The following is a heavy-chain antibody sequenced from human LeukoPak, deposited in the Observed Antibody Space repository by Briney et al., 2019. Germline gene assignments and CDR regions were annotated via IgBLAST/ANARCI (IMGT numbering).Heavy chain of an antibody. CDR2: ISAYNGNT. D-gene: IGHD3-10*01. J-gene: IGHJ4*02. CDR3: ARAHRPPSYYYGSGSYYLAGDY. V-gene: IGHV1-18*01. Sequence: GASVKVSCKASGCTFTSYGISWVRQAPGQGLEWMGWISAYNGNTNYAQKLQGRVTMTTDTSTSTAYMELRSLRSDDTAVYYCARAHRPPSYYYGSGSYYLAGDYWGQGTLVTVSS. CDR1: GCTFTSYG.